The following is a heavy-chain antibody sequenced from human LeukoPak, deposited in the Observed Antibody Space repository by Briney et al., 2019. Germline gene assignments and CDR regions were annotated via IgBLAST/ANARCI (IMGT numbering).Heavy chain of an antibody. CDR2: INPRGGGT. CDR1: GYTFTSYQ. J-gene: IGHJ4*02. D-gene: IGHD3-16*02. Sequence: ASVKVSCKASGYTFTSYQIHWVRQAPGQGLEWMGMINPRGGGTSYSQRFQGRVTMTRDTSTNTLYMELSSLRSEDKAVYYCATDHDLHVPGSYRPGYWGQGPLVIVSS. CDR3: ATDHDLHVPGSYRPGY. V-gene: IGHV1-46*01.